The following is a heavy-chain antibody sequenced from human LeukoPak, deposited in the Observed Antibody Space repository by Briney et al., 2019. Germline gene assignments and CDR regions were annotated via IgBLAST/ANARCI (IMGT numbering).Heavy chain of an antibody. D-gene: IGHD4/OR15-4a*01. Sequence: SETLSLTCTVSTGTINTYYWSWIRQPAGKGLEWIGRVFNTGITNYNPSLKSRVTMSVDTSRNQFSLRLSSVTAADTAVYYCAREGSRLWDYNNWFDPWGQGTLVTVSS. CDR2: VFNTGIT. J-gene: IGHJ5*02. V-gene: IGHV4-4*07. CDR3: AREGSRLWDYNNWFDP. CDR1: TGTINTYY.